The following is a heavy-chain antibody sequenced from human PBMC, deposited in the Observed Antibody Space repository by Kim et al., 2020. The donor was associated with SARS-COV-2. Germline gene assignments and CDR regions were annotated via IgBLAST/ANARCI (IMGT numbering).Heavy chain of an antibody. Sequence: ASVKVSCKASGYTFIDYYMHWVRQAPGQGLEWMGWINPNCGVTKYAQKFQGRVTMTRDTSITTAYMELSRLTSDDTALYYCVKVAITVAGVPGYFQHWGQGTLGPVSS. J-gene: IGHJ1*01. CDR1: GYTFIDYY. CDR3: VKVAITVAGVPGYFQH. CDR2: INPNCGVT. D-gene: IGHD6-19*01. V-gene: IGHV1-2*02.